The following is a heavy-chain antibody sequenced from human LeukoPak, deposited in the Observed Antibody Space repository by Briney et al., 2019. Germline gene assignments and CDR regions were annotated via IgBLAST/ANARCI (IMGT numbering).Heavy chain of an antibody. CDR3: ARDRVAQMAYYYYYGMEV. J-gene: IGHJ6*02. V-gene: IGHV3-30*04. CDR2: ISYDGSNK. CDR1: GFTFSSYA. Sequence: GRSLRLSCAASGFTFSSYAMHWVRQAPGKGLEWVAVISYDGSNKYYADSVKGRFTISRDNSKNTLYLQMNSLRAEDTAVYYCARDRVAQMAYYYYYGMEVWGQGTTVTVSS. D-gene: IGHD5-12*01.